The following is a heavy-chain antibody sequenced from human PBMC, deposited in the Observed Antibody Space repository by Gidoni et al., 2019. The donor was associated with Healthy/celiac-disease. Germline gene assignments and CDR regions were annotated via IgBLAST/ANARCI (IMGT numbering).Heavy chain of an antibody. Sequence: QVQLLESGGGVVQPGGSLRLSCSASGFTFSSYGMHWVRQATGKGMEWVAFIRYDGSNKYNADSVKGRFTISRDNSKNTLYLQMNSLRAEDTAVYYCAKDKEAAAGDYYYYGMDVWGQGTTVTVSS. CDR1: GFTFSSYG. CDR2: IRYDGSNK. D-gene: IGHD6-13*01. J-gene: IGHJ6*02. V-gene: IGHV3-30*02. CDR3: AKDKEAAAGDYYYYGMDV.